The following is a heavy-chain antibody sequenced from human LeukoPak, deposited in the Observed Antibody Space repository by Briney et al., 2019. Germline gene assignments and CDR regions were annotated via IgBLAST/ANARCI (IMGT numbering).Heavy chain of an antibody. Sequence: ASVKVSCKASGGTFSSYAISWVRQAPGQGLEWMGRIIPIFGTANYAQKFQGRVTITTDESTSTAYMELSSLRSEDTAVYYCARELRYFDWLPDYWGQGTLVTVSS. J-gene: IGHJ4*02. V-gene: IGHV1-69*05. CDR3: ARELRYFDWLPDY. CDR2: IIPIFGTA. CDR1: GGTFSSYA. D-gene: IGHD3-9*01.